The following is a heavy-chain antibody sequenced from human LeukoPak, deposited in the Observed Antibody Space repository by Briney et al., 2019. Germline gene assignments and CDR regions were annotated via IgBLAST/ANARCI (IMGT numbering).Heavy chain of an antibody. Sequence: SETLSLTCTVSGGSISSSSYYWGWIRQPPGKGLEWIGSIYYSGSTYYNPSLKSRVTISVDTSKNQFSLKLSSVTAADTAVYYCARVSSSWYRGGYYYMDVWGKGTTVTVSS. CDR1: GGSISSSSYY. V-gene: IGHV4-39*01. CDR2: IYYSGST. J-gene: IGHJ6*03. D-gene: IGHD6-13*01. CDR3: ARVSSSWYRGGYYYMDV.